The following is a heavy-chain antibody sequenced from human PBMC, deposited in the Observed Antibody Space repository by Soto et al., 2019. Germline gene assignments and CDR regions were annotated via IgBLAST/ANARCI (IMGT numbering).Heavy chain of an antibody. CDR3: ARLKQDYAVA. CDR1: GYTFTSYD. J-gene: IGHJ5*02. CDR2: MNPNSGNT. Sequence: QVQLVQSGAEVKKPGASVKVSCKASGYTFTSYDINWVRLATGQGLEWMGWMNPNSGNTAYAQKCQGRVTMTRNTARSTAYMELSSLRSEDTAVYYCARLKQDYAVAWGQGTLVTVSS. V-gene: IGHV1-8*01. D-gene: IGHD3-16*01.